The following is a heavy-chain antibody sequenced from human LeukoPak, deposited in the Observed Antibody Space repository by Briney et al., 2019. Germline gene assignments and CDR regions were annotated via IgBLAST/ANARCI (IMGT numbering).Heavy chain of an antibody. Sequence: ASVKVSCKASGYTFTSYYMHWVRQAPGQGLEWMGWINPNSGGTNYAQKFQGRVTMTRDTSISTAYMELSRLRSDDTAVYYCATDIVVVPAAIGDDAFDIWGQGTMVTVSS. V-gene: IGHV1-2*02. CDR3: ATDIVVVPAAIGDDAFDI. CDR1: GYTFTSYY. CDR2: INPNSGGT. D-gene: IGHD2-2*02. J-gene: IGHJ3*02.